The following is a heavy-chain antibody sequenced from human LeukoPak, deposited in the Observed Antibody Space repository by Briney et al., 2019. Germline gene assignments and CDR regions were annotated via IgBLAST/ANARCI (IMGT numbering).Heavy chain of an antibody. CDR3: ASLDTTVTLFDY. Sequence: PSETLSLTCTVSGGSITITSYYWSWIRQPPGKGLEWIGYIYYSGSTNYNPSPKSRVTISVDTSKNQFSLKLSSVTAADTAVYYCASLDTTVTLFDYWGQGTLVTVSS. V-gene: IGHV4-61*05. J-gene: IGHJ4*02. CDR1: GGSITITSYY. CDR2: IYYSGST. D-gene: IGHD4-17*01.